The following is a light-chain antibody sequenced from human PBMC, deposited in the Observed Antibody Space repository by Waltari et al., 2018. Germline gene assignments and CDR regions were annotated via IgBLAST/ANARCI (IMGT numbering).Light chain of an antibody. J-gene: IGLJ3*02. CDR1: NHKLGSYA. CDR3: STWDYSLRAWV. V-gene: IGLV1-36*01. Sequence: QSALTQEASVSGTVGQKVTRSCIGNNHKLGSYAVSWYQQISHGAPKTVMFGDFLPSGIPDRFSGSKSGPTASLTISGLQPEDEADYYCSTWDYSLRAWVFGGGTILTVL. CDR2: GD.